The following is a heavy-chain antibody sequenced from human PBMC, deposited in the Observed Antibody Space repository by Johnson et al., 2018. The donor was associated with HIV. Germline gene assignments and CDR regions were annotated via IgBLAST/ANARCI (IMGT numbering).Heavy chain of an antibody. Sequence: VQLVESGGGVVRPGGSLRLSCAASGFTFSAFWMHWVRQAPGKGLVWLSRVDSGGTGTIYADSVKGRFSISRDNAKNSLYLQMNSLRAEDTAVYYCARDQRITMMANTRDAFDIWGQGTMVTVSS. J-gene: IGHJ3*02. CDR1: GFTFSAFW. CDR2: VDSGGTGT. V-gene: IGHV3-74*01. CDR3: ARDQRITMMANTRDAFDI. D-gene: IGHD3-22*01.